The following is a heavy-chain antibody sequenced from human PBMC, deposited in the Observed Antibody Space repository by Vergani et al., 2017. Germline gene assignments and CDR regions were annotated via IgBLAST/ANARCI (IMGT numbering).Heavy chain of an antibody. J-gene: IGHJ4*02. CDR1: GFSLSTSGVG. CDR3: AHRGYYYDSSGFFDY. Sequence: QITLKESGPTLVKPTQTLTLTCTFSGFSLSTSGVGVGWIRQPPGKALEWLALIYWNDDKRYSPSLKSRLTITKDTSKNQVVLTMTNMDPVDIATYYCAHRGYYYDSSGFFDYWGQGTLVTVSS. V-gene: IGHV2-5*01. CDR2: IYWNDDK. D-gene: IGHD3-22*01.